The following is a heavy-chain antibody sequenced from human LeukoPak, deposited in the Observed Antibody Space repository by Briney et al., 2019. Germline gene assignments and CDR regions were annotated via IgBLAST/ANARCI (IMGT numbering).Heavy chain of an antibody. D-gene: IGHD2-21*02. V-gene: IGHV4-4*07. J-gene: IGHJ3*02. CDR1: GDSDNYY. CDR2: IYTNGNT. Sequence: SETLSLTCTVSGDSDNYYWSWIRQPAGKGLEWVGRIYTNGNTNYNPYLKSRLTISIDTSKKQFSLQLTCVTAADTAVYYCARGGAYCGADCYSDDAFDIWGQGTLVTVSS. CDR3: ARGGAYCGADCYSDDAFDI.